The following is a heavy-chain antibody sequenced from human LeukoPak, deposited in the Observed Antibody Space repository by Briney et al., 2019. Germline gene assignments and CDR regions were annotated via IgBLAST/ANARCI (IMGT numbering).Heavy chain of an antibody. Sequence: SVKVSFKASGGTFSSYAISWVRQAPGQGLEWMGGIIPIFGTANYAQKFQGRVTITAVESMSTAYMELSSLRSGDTAVYYCARGWLSETTVVTPYNYWGQGTLVTVSS. CDR3: ARGWLSETTVVTPYNY. CDR2: IIPIFGTA. J-gene: IGHJ4*02. V-gene: IGHV1-69*13. CDR1: GGTFSSYA. D-gene: IGHD4-23*01.